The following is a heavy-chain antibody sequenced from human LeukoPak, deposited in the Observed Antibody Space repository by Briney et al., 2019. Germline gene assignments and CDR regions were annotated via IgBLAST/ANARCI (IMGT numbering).Heavy chain of an antibody. Sequence: GGSLRLSCAASGFTFSNAWMNWVRQAPGKGLEWVGRITTKAEGGTTDYAAPVKGRFSISRDDSKNTVYLQMNSLKTEDTAVYYCASYGSGSHDYWGQGSLVTDSS. CDR3: ASYGSGSHDY. CDR2: ITTKAEGGTT. J-gene: IGHJ4*02. CDR1: GFTFSNAW. D-gene: IGHD3-10*01. V-gene: IGHV3-15*01.